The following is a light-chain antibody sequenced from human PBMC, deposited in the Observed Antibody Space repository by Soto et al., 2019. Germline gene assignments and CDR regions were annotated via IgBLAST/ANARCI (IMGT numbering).Light chain of an antibody. CDR3: MQYVQTPLT. J-gene: IGKJ4*01. V-gene: IGKV2-28*01. CDR2: FGS. Sequence: DIVMTQSPLSLPVTPGEPASISCRSSQSPRHSSGHNRLDWYLQKPGQSPQLLIYFGSNRASGVPDRFSGSGSGTDFTLKISRVEAEDVGLYYCMQYVQTPLTFGGGTKVEIK. CDR1: QSPRHSSGHNR.